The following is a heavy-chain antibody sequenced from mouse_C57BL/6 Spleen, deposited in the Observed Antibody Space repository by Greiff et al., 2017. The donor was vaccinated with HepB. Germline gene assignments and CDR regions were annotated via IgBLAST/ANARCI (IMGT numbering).Heavy chain of an antibody. J-gene: IGHJ4*01. CDR3: ARLMVTPYYYAMDY. V-gene: IGHV1-78*01. CDR1: GYTFTAHT. CDR2: IFPRDGST. Sequence: QVQLQQSDAELVKPGASVKIPCKVSGYTFTAHTIHWMKQRPEQGLEWIGYIFPRDGSTKYNEKFKGKATLTADKSSSTAYMQLNSQTSEDSAVYFWARLMVTPYYYAMDYWGQGTSVTVSS. D-gene: IGHD2-3*01.